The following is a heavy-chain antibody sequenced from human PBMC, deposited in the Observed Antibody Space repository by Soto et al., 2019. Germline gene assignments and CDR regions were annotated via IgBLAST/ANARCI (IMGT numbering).Heavy chain of an antibody. V-gene: IGHV1-69*12. CDR2: IIPTFGTV. CDR1: GGTLTNHA. D-gene: IGHD3-16*01. Sequence: QVHLVQSGAELKKPGSSVKLSCKTSGGTLTNHAIIWVRQAPGQRLLWMGGIIPTFGTVKYSLKFQVRLTITADEKTGTASMELTYLRPEDTAVYYCAAIRGEYRLGGAIDIWGQGTVVTVSA. CDR3: AAIRGEYRLGGAIDI. J-gene: IGHJ3*02.